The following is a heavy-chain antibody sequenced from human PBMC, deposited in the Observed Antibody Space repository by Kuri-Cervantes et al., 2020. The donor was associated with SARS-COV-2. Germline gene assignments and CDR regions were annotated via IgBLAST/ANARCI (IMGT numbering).Heavy chain of an antibody. Sequence: GESLKISCAVSGFIFSPFSSSSMHWVRQAPGKGLEWVARISSDGSDKNYADSVKGRFTSSRDNSKNTLDLQMDSLRPQDTAIYYCVKAAGGRAYWGRGSLVTVSS. J-gene: IGHJ4*02. CDR3: VKAAGGRAY. V-gene: IGHV3-30*04. CDR1: GFIFSPFSSSS. CDR2: ISSDGSDK. D-gene: IGHD3-16*01.